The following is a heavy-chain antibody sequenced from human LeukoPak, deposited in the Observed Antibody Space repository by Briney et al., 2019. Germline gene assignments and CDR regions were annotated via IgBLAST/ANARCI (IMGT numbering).Heavy chain of an antibody. CDR3: ARDDAVSGWYADSDY. Sequence: ASLKVSCKPSGYTFTGYYMHWVRQAPGQGLEWMGWINPNSGGTNYAQKFQGRVTMTRDTSISTAYMELSRLGSDDTAVYYCARDDAVSGWYADSDYWGQGTLVTVSS. V-gene: IGHV1-2*02. CDR2: INPNSGGT. J-gene: IGHJ4*01. CDR1: GYTFTGYY. D-gene: IGHD6-19*01.